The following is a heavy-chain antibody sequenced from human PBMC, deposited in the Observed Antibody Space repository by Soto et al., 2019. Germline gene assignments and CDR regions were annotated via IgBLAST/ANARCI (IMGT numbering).Heavy chain of an antibody. CDR3: ARKQYNSPWGFDI. CDR1: GGSISSNHW. D-gene: IGHD1-20*01. V-gene: IGHV4-4*02. CDR2: SYHSGST. Sequence: QVHLQESGPGLVKPSGTLSLTCAVSGGSISSNHWWSWVRQSPGKGLEWIGESYHSGSTNYNPSLKSPVTISVNKSKDQFSRNVSSVIAADPAVYYCARKQYNSPWGFDIWGQGTMVTVSS. J-gene: IGHJ3*02.